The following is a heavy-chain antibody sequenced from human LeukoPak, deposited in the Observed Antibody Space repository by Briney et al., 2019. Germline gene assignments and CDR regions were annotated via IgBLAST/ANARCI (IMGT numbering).Heavy chain of an antibody. V-gene: IGHV1-58*02. Sequence: ASVKVSCKASGFTFSNSAMQWVRQARGQRLEWIGWIVVGSGNTNYAQKLQGRVTITRDMSTSTAYMELSSLRSDDTAVYYCAAEYDYIWKSYRSLDIWGQGTMVTVSS. D-gene: IGHD3-16*02. CDR2: IVVGSGNT. CDR1: GFTFSNSA. CDR3: AAEYDYIWKSYRSLDI. J-gene: IGHJ3*02.